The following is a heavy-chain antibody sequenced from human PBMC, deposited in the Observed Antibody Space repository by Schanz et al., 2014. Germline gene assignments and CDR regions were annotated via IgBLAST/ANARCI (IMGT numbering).Heavy chain of an antibody. D-gene: IGHD3-10*01. CDR3: ARGIITMVRGGDVGAFDM. Sequence: QVQLVESGGGVVQPGRSLRLSCAASGFTFRSYGMHWVRQAPGKGLEWVALISYDGSSKNHADSVQGRFTISRDNSKNALYLQMDSRRAEDTAVYYCARGIITMVRGGDVGAFDMWGQGTMVTVSS. V-gene: IGHV3-33*01. CDR2: ISYDGSSK. CDR1: GFTFRSYG. J-gene: IGHJ3*02.